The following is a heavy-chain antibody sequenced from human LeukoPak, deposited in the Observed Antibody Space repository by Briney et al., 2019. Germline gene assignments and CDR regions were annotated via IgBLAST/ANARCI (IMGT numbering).Heavy chain of an antibody. J-gene: IGHJ4*02. Sequence: GGSLRLSCTASGFTFGDYAMSWVRQAPGTGLEWVGFIRSKAYGGTTEYAASVKGRFTISRDDSKSIAYLQMNSLKTEDTAVYYCTRGSSGSYGVFDYWGQGTLVTVSS. CDR3: TRGSSGSYGVFDY. V-gene: IGHV3-49*04. CDR1: GFTFGDYA. D-gene: IGHD1-26*01. CDR2: IRSKAYGGTT.